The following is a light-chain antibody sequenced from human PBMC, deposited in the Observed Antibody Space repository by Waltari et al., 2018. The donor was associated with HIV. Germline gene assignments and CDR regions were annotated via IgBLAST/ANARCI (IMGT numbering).Light chain of an antibody. CDR1: DSDFGLYNF. J-gene: IGLJ2*01. CDR3: ASYTADDTVL. Sequence: SDLTQPASVSGFLGQSITISCTGGDSDFGLYNFISWYQQQPGKVPKLLLYEVDTRPSVIPGRFSGSKSGNTASLTITGLQIEDEGLYYCASYTADDTVLFGGGTTVTVL. V-gene: IGLV2-14*01. CDR2: EVD.